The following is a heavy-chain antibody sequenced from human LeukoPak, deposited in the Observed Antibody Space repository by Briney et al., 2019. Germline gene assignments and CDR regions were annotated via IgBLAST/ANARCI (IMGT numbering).Heavy chain of an antibody. Sequence: GSLRLSCEGSEFSFSSYWMSWIRQPPGKGLEWIGEINHSGSTNYNPSLKSRVTISVDTSTNQFSLKLSSVTAADTAVYYCARQTRRKYYDSSGYYTFDYWGQGTLVTVSS. D-gene: IGHD3-22*01. CDR1: EFSFSSYW. CDR2: INHSGST. V-gene: IGHV4-34*01. J-gene: IGHJ4*02. CDR3: ARQTRRKYYDSSGYYTFDY.